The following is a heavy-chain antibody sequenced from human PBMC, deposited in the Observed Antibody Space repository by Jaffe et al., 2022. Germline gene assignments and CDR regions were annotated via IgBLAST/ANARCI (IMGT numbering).Heavy chain of an antibody. D-gene: IGHD3-22*01. Sequence: QVQLVQSGAEVKKPGASVKVSCKASGYTFTSYYMHWVRQAPGQGLEWMGIINPSGGSTSYAQKFQGRVTMTRDTSTSTVYMELSSLRSEDTAVYYCARAESYDSSGYYPLFAFDIWGQGTMVTVSS. J-gene: IGHJ3*02. CDR3: ARAESYDSSGYYPLFAFDI. V-gene: IGHV1-46*01. CDR1: GYTFTSYY. CDR2: INPSGGST.